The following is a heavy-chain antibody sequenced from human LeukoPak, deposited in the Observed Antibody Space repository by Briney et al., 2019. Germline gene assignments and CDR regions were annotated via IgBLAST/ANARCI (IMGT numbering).Heavy chain of an antibody. Sequence: PRGSLRLSCAASGFTFSSYSMNWVRQAPGKGLEWVSAISGSGGSTYYADSVKGRFTISRDNSKNTLYLQMNSLRAEDTAVYYCAKDLPAGYSSSWPYFDYWGQGTLVTVSS. D-gene: IGHD6-13*01. V-gene: IGHV3-23*01. CDR2: ISGSGGST. CDR3: AKDLPAGYSSSWPYFDY. J-gene: IGHJ4*02. CDR1: GFTFSSYS.